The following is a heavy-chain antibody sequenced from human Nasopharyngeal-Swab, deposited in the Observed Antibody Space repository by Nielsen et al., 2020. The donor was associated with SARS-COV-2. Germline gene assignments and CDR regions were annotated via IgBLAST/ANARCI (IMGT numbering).Heavy chain of an antibody. Sequence: SETLSLTCTVSGDSISSSSYYWGWIRQPPGKGLEWIGSIYYSGSTYYNPSLKSRVTISVDTSKNQFSLKLSSVTAADTAVYYCARGRGSGWYGGPYYFDYWGQGTLVTVSS. V-gene: IGHV4-39*01. D-gene: IGHD6-19*01. J-gene: IGHJ4*02. CDR3: ARGRGSGWYGGPYYFDY. CDR1: GDSISSSSYY. CDR2: IYYSGST.